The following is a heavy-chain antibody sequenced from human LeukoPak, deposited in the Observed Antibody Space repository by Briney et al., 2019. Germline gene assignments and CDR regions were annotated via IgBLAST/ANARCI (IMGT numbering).Heavy chain of an antibody. V-gene: IGHV4-38-2*02. CDR3: ARSSYSGSWYWFDP. CDR1: GYSISSGYY. Sequence: SETLSLTCTVSGYSISSGYYWGWIRQPPGKGLEWIGSIYHSGGTYYNPSLKSRATISLDTSKNQFSLKLSSVTAADTAVYYCARSSYSGSWYWFDPWGQGTLVTVSS. D-gene: IGHD6-13*01. CDR2: IYHSGGT. J-gene: IGHJ5*02.